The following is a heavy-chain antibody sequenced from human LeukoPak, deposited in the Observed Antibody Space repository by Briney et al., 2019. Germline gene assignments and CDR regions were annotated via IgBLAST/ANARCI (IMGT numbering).Heavy chain of an antibody. CDR2: ISGSGDTT. CDR1: GFTFSSYS. Sequence: QTGGSLRLSCTASGFTFSSYSMSWVRQGPGTGLEWVSAISGSGDTTFYADSVKGRFTISRDNSKKTLYLQVNSLRAEDTAVHFCAKELTTERTPGVDSWGQGTLVTVSS. V-gene: IGHV3-23*01. D-gene: IGHD4-17*01. CDR3: AKELTTERTPGVDS. J-gene: IGHJ4*02.